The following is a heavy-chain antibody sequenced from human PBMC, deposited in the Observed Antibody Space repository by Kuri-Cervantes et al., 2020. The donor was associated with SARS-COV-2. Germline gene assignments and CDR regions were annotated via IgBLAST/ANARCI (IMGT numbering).Heavy chain of an antibody. V-gene: IGHV4-61*01. J-gene: IGHJ4*02. CDR3: ARYATVATSPHFDN. Sequence: GSLRLSCTVSGGSVSSGSYYWSWIRQPPVKGLEWIGYIYYSGSTNYNPSLKSRVTISVDTSKNQFFLKLGSVTAADTAVYYCARYATVATSPHFDNWGQGTLVTVSS. D-gene: IGHD4-17*01. CDR2: IYYSGST. CDR1: GGSVSSGSYY.